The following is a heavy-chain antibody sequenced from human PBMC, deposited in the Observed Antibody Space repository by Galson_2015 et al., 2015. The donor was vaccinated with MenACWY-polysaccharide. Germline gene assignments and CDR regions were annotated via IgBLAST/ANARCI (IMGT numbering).Heavy chain of an antibody. J-gene: IGHJ3*01. Sequence: SLRLSCAASGFTFSSYAMVWVRQAPGKGLEWVTVISGNGAITYYADSVKGRFTISRDNSKNTLFLQMNSLRTEDTAVYYCAESSGTYDVFNFWGRGTVVTVSS. CDR3: AESSGTYDVFNF. CDR2: ISGNGAIT. D-gene: IGHD6-19*01. V-gene: IGHV3-23*01. CDR1: GFTFSSYA.